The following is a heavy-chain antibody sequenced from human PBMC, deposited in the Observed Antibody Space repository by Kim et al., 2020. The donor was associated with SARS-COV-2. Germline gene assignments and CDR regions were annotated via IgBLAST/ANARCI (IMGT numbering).Heavy chain of an antibody. J-gene: IGHJ4*02. CDR3: ARASRRIITIFGVVTHFDY. CDR2: IYYSGST. Sequence: SETLSLTCTVSGGSISSGGYYWSWIRQHPGKGLEWIGYIYYSGSTYYNPSLKSRVTISVDTSKNQFSLKLSSVTAADTAVYYCARASRRIITIFGVVTHFDYWGQGTRVTVST. D-gene: IGHD3-3*01. CDR1: GGSISSGGYY. V-gene: IGHV4-31*03.